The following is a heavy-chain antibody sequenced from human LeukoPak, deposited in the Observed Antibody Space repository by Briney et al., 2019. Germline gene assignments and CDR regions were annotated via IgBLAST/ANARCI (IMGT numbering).Heavy chain of an antibody. CDR1: GGSISSYY. Sequence: SETLSLTCTVSGGSISSYYWSWIRQPAGKGLEWIGRIYTSGSTNYNPSLKSRVTMSVDTSKNQFSLKLSSVTAADTAVYYCARLGYSNYRVIWFDPWGQGTLVTVSS. CDR3: ARLGYSNYRVIWFDP. D-gene: IGHD4-11*01. J-gene: IGHJ5*02. V-gene: IGHV4-4*07. CDR2: IYTSGST.